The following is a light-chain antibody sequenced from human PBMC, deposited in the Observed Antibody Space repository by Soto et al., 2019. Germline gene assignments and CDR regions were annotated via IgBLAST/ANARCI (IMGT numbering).Light chain of an antibody. CDR3: QQRYNWPPCT. V-gene: IGKV3-11*01. Sequence: EVVLTQSPATLSLSPGERATLSCRASQSISNSLAWYQQKPGQAPRLLIYEASNRAPGIPARFSGTGSGTDVPLTISSLEPEDFAVYYCQQRYNWPPCTFGQGTKLEIK. CDR1: QSISNS. CDR2: EAS. J-gene: IGKJ2*02.